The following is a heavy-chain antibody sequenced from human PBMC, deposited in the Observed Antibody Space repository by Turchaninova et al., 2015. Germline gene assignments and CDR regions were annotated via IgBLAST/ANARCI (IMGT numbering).Heavy chain of an antibody. CDR3: AAKFDY. CDR1: GFTFSRYG. V-gene: IGHV3-48*04. Sequence: EVQLVESGGGLVQPGGSMGLSGAASGFTFSRYGMNWVRKAPGKGRGWVSNIRSSNSTRYYEDVVKGRFTISSDNAKNSLYLQMNSRRAEDTAVYYCAAKFDYWGQGTLVTVSS. CDR2: IRSSNSTR. J-gene: IGHJ4*02.